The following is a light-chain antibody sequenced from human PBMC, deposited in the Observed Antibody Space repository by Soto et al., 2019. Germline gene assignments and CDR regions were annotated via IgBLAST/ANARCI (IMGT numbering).Light chain of an antibody. CDR3: QQYGSSGT. V-gene: IGKV1-12*01. CDR2: AAS. CDR1: QGISSW. J-gene: IGKJ1*01. Sequence: DIQMTQSPSSVSASVGDRVTITCRASQGISSWLAWYQQKPGKAPNLLIYAASSLHSGVPSRFSGSGSGTDFTLTISRLEPEDFAVYYCQQYGSSGTFGQGTKVEIK.